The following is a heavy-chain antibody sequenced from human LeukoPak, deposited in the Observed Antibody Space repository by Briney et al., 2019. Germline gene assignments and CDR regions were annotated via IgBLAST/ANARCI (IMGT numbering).Heavy chain of an antibody. V-gene: IGHV1-18*01. D-gene: IGHD3-3*01. CDR2: ISAYNGNT. Sequence: ASVKVSCKASGYTFTSYGISWVRQAPGQGLEWMGWISAYNGNTNYAQKLQGRVTMTTDTSTSTAYMELRSLRSDDTAVYYCARDSKSPYYDFWSGYYTSIYYYYYMDVWGKGTTVTVSS. CDR1: GYTFTSYG. CDR3: ARDSKSPYYDFWSGYYTSIYYYYYMDV. J-gene: IGHJ6*03.